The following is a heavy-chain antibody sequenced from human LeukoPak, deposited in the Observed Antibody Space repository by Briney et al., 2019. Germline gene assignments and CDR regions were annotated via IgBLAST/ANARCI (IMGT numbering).Heavy chain of an antibody. CDR3: ARGRGGVIARYYGMDV. Sequence: ASVKVSCKASGYTFTSYAMHWVRQAPGQRLEWMGWINAGNGNTKYSQKFQGRVTITRDTSASTAYMELSSLRPEDTAVYYCARGRGGVIARYYGMDVWGQGTTVTVSS. CDR1: GYTFTSYA. J-gene: IGHJ6*02. CDR2: INAGNGNT. V-gene: IGHV1-3*01. D-gene: IGHD3-10*01.